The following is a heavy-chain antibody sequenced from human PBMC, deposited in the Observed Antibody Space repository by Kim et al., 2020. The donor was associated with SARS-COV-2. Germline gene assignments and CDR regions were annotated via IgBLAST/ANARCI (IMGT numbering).Heavy chain of an antibody. CDR2: INPNSGGT. J-gene: IGHJ4*02. Sequence: SCKASGYTFTGYYMNWVRQAPGQGLEWMGWINPNSGGTNYAKKFQGRVTMTRDTSISTAYMELSRLRSVDTAVYYCARGAQWLDDYWGEGTLATVSS. V-gene: IGHV1-2*02. D-gene: IGHD6-19*01. CDR1: GYTFTGYY. CDR3: ARGAQWLDDY.